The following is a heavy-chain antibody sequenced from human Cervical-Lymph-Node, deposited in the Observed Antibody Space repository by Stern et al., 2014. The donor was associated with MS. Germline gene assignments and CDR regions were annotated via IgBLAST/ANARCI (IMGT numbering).Heavy chain of an antibody. CDR3: VKSKGRELPEYNFDC. CDR2: INSNGGST. CDR1: GFTFSNYV. V-gene: IGHV3-64D*06. Sequence: EVQLVESGGGLVQPGGSLRLSCSASGFTFSNYVMHWVRQAPGKGLEYVSAINSNGGSTYYADSVKGRFAISRDNSKNTLYLQMSSLRVEDTAVYYCVKSKGRELPEYNFDCWGQGTLVTVSS. D-gene: IGHD5-24*01. J-gene: IGHJ4*02.